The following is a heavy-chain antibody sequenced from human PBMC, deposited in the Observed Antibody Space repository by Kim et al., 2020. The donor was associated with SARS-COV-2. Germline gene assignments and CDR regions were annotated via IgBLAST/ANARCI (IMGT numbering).Heavy chain of an antibody. D-gene: IGHD6-19*01. CDR3: ARDPLREQWPREIDY. CDR2: ISAYNGNT. CDR1: GYTFTSYG. J-gene: IGHJ4*02. V-gene: IGHV1-18*01. Sequence: ASVKVSCKASGYTFTSYGISWVRQAPGQGLEWMGWISAYNGNTNYAQKLQGRVTMTTDTSTSTAYMELRSLRSDDTAVYYCARDPLREQWPREIDYWGQGTLVTVSS.